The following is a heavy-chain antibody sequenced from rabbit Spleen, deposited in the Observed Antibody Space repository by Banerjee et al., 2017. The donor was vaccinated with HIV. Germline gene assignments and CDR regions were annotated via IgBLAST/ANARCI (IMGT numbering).Heavy chain of an antibody. Sequence: QSLEESGGGLVQPEGSLTLTCTASGVSFSGGSFSGDSYMCWVRQAPGKGLEWIACIDTGSSGFTYYASWAKGRFTCSKASSTTVTLQMTSLTAADTATYFCARDTGTSFSTYGMDLWGPGTLVTVS. CDR2: IDTGSSGFT. J-gene: IGHJ6*01. CDR3: ARDTGTSFSTYGMDL. CDR1: GVSFSGGSFSGDSY. D-gene: IGHD8-1*01. V-gene: IGHV1S40*01.